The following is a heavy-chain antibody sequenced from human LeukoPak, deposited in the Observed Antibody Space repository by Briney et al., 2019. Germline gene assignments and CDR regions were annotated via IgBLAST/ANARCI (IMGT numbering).Heavy chain of an antibody. CDR2: NNGDGSTT. CDR1: GFSLSGYW. V-gene: IGHV3-74*01. D-gene: IGHD2-8*01. Sequence: GGSLRLSCVASGFSLSGYWMYWVRQAPGKGLMYISRNNGDGSTTNYADVVKGRFTMSRDNVKNTLYLQMNSLRAEDTAVYYCARDLLGTNWFDPWGQGTLVTVSS. CDR3: ARDLLGTNWFDP. J-gene: IGHJ5*02.